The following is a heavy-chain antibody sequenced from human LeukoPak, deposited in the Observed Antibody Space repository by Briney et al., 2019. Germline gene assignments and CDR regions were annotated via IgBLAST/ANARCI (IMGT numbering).Heavy chain of an antibody. V-gene: IGHV4-59*08. CDR1: GGSISSYY. Sequence: PSETLSLTCSVSGGSISSYYWSWIRQPPGRGLEWIGYVYYTGSTNYNPSLKSRVTISVDTSKNQFSLKLSSVTAADTAVYYCARHPSFEMVIESWGQGTLATVSS. D-gene: IGHD3-3*01. CDR3: ARHPSFEMVIES. J-gene: IGHJ4*02. CDR2: VYYTGST.